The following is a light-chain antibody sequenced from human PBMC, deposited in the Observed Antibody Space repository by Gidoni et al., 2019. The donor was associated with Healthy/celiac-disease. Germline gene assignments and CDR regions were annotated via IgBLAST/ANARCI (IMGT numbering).Light chain of an antibody. V-gene: IGKV1-39*01. CDR1: QSISSY. Sequence: DIQMTPSPSSLSASVGDRVTITCRASQSISSYLNWYQQKPGKAPKLLIYAASSLQSGVPSRFSGSGSVTDFTLTINSLQPEDFATYYCQQSYSTLRSFGGGTKVEIK. CDR3: QQSYSTLRS. J-gene: IGKJ4*01. CDR2: AAS.